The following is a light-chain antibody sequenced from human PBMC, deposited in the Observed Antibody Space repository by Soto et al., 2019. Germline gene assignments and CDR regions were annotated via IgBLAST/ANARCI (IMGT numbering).Light chain of an antibody. Sequence: DIQMTQSPSSLSASVGDRVTITCRASQSISTYLNWYQQKPGKAPQLLIYAASSLQSGVPSRFSGSGSGTDFTLTISSLQPEDFATYSCQQSYSTPFTFGPGTKVDI. CDR3: QQSYSTPFT. V-gene: IGKV1-39*01. CDR1: QSISTY. J-gene: IGKJ3*01. CDR2: AAS.